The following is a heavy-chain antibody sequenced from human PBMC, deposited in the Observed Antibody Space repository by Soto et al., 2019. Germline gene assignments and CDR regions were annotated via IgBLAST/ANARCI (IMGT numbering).Heavy chain of an antibody. CDR3: ARGAVSTSTLYY. CDR1: GNTFAGSW. CDR2: IYPSDSAT. D-gene: IGHD6-19*01. J-gene: IGHJ4*02. V-gene: IGHV5-51*01. Sequence: GDSLTVSCKGSGNTFAGSWFAWVRRLPGKGLGLMGIIYPSDSATRYRPSFQGQVTISANKSISSAYLQWSSLKAANTAMYDCARGAVSTSTLYYWGQGTPITASS.